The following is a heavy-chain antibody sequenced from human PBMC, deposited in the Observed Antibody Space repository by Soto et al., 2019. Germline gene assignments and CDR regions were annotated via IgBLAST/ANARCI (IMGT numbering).Heavy chain of an antibody. Sequence: SVKVSCKASGFSFSGSTMQWVLQARGQRLEWIGWIVVGSGDTDYAQKIQERVTITRDMSTSTAYMELTSLRSEDTAVYYCAADPITLDYYGMNVWGQGTTVTVS. D-gene: IGHD5-12*01. CDR3: AADPITLDYYGMNV. CDR2: IVVGSGDT. V-gene: IGHV1-58*02. J-gene: IGHJ6*02. CDR1: GFSFSGST.